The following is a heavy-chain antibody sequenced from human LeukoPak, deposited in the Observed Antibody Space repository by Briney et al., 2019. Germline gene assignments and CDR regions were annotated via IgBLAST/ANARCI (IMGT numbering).Heavy chain of an antibody. J-gene: IGHJ4*02. CDR2: IRYDGSNK. V-gene: IGHV3-30*02. CDR3: AKMGLGYRYSGYFDY. Sequence: GGSLRLSCAASGFTFSSYAMHWVRQAPGKGLEWVAFIRYDGSNKYYADSVKGRFTISRDNSKNTLYLQMNSLRAEDTAVYYCAKMGLGYRYSGYFDYWGQGTLVTVSS. D-gene: IGHD3-16*02. CDR1: GFTFSSYA.